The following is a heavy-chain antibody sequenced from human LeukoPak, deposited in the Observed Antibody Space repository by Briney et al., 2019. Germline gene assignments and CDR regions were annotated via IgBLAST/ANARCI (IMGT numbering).Heavy chain of an antibody. CDR1: GFNFIDYS. V-gene: IGHV3-48*01. D-gene: IGHD4-17*01. CDR2: IGISSGNT. Sequence: GGSLRLSCAASGFNFIDYSMNWVRQAPGKGLEWISYIGISSGNTEYADSVKGRFTISRDKARNSLYLEMNSLRVEDTAMYYCARDPSLDYGGTHYYYYYGMDVWGQGTTVTVSS. J-gene: IGHJ6*02. CDR3: ARDPSLDYGGTHYYYYYGMDV.